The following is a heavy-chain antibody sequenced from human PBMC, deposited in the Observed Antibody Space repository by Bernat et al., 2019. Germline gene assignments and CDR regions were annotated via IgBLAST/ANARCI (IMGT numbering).Heavy chain of an antibody. Sequence: QVQLVESGGGVVQPGRSLRLSCAASGFTFSSYGMHWVRQAPGKGLEWVAVISYDGSNKYYADSVKGRFTISRDNSKNTLYLQMNSLRAEDTAVYYCAKGTKKTYYYDSSGYYSALPGDAFDIWGQGTMVTVSS. CDR1: GFTFSSYG. J-gene: IGHJ3*02. D-gene: IGHD3-22*01. CDR2: ISYDGSNK. CDR3: AKGTKKTYYYDSSGYYSALPGDAFDI. V-gene: IGHV3-30*18.